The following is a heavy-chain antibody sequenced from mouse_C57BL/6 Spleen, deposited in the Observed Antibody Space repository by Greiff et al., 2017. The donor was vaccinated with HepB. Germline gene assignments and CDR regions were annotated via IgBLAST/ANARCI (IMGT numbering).Heavy chain of an antibody. V-gene: IGHV5-4*01. CDR3: ARDYDGGSYFDY. Sequence: EVKLMESGGGLVKPGGSLKLSCAASGFTFSSYAMSWVRQTPEKRLEWVATISDGGSYTYYPDNVKGRFTISRDNAKNSLYLQMSHLKSEDTAMYYCARDYDGGSYFDYWGQGTTLTVSS. CDR2: ISDGGSYT. D-gene: IGHD2-12*01. J-gene: IGHJ2*01. CDR1: GFTFSSYA.